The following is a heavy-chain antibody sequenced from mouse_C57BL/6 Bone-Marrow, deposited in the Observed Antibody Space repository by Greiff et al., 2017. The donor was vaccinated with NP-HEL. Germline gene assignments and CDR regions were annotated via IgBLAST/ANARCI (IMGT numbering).Heavy chain of an antibody. CDR3: ARGGTAQATDY. J-gene: IGHJ2*01. CDR1: GYAFSSSW. CDR2: IYPGDGDT. D-gene: IGHD3-2*02. Sequence: QVQLKESGPELVKPGASVKISCKASGYAFSSSWMNWVKQRPGKGLEWIGRIYPGDGDTNYNGKFKGKATLTADKSSSTAYMQLSSLTSEDSAVYFCARGGTAQATDYWGQGTTLTVSS. V-gene: IGHV1-82*01.